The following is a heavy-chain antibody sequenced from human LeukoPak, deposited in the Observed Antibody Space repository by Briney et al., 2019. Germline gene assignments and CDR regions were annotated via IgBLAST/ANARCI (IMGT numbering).Heavy chain of an antibody. J-gene: IGHJ4*02. CDR1: GGTFSSYA. D-gene: IGHD1-26*01. V-gene: IGHV1-69*05. CDR3: GVEATPKRQLDY. CDR2: IIPIFGTA. Sequence: SVKVSCKASGGTFSSYAISWVRQAPGQGLEWMGRIIPIFGTANYAQKFQGRVTITTDESTSTAYMELSSLRSEDTAVYYCGVEATPKRQLDYWGQGTLSPSPQ.